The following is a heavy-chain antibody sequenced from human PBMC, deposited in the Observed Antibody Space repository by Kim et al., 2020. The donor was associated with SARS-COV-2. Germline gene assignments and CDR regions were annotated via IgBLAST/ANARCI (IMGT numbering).Heavy chain of an antibody. CDR3: AKDRFGTGDGDFDY. CDR1: GFTFSSYG. V-gene: IGHV3-30*18. J-gene: IGHJ4*02. CDR2: ILYNGSNK. D-gene: IGHD7-27*01. Sequence: GGSLRLSCAASGFTFSSYGMHWVRQAPGKGLEWVAVILYNGSNKKYADSVKGRFTISRDNSKNTLYLQMNSLSAEDTAVYYCAKDRFGTGDGDFDYWGQGTLVTVSS.